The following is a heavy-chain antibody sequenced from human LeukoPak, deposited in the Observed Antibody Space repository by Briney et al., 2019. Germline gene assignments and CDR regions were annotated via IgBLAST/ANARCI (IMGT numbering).Heavy chain of an antibody. CDR2: IYYTGST. V-gene: IGHV4-59*01. CDR1: GCSNSNYY. CDR3: ARYEEFSTGYSASSPRHYFDH. J-gene: IGHJ4*02. Sequence: PSETLSLTCAVSGCSNSNYYWSWVRQPPGKGLECIGHIYYTGSTYYKPSLESRVTISVDTAKNQISMTLSSVTAADTAVYYCARYEEFSTGYSASSPRHYFDHWGQGTLVTVSS. D-gene: IGHD3/OR15-3a*01.